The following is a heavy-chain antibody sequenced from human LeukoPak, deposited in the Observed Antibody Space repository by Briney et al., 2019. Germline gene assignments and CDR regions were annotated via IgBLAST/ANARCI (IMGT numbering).Heavy chain of an antibody. CDR1: GFTFSSRW. D-gene: IGHD4-17*01. J-gene: IGHJ4*02. CDR2: IRNDGLTQ. Sequence: PGGSLRLSCAASGFTFSSRWMGWVRQAPGKGLEWVANIRNDGLTQYYLDSVKGRFTISRENAKDSLSLQMNSLRAEDTAVYFCARHGDYCFDLWGQGTLVTVSS. V-gene: IGHV3-7*01. CDR3: ARHGDYCFDL.